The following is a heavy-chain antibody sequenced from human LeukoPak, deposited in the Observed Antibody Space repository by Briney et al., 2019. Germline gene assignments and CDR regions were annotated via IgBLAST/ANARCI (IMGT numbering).Heavy chain of an antibody. J-gene: IGHJ3*02. D-gene: IGHD7-27*01. CDR2: ISGSGGST. CDR3: ARTWGMGAFDI. CDR1: GFTFSSYA. V-gene: IGHV3-23*01. Sequence: GGSLRLSCAPSGFTFSSYAISWVRQAPGKGLEWVSAISGSGGSTYYADSVKGRFTITRDNSKNTLYLQMSSLRAEDTAVYYYARTWGMGAFDIWGQGTMVTVSS.